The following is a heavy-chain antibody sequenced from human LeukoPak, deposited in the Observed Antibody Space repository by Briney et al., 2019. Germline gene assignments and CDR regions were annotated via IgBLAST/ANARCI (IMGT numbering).Heavy chain of an antibody. D-gene: IGHD1-14*01. Sequence: ASVKVSCKASGYTFTSYGISWVRQAPGQGLEWMGWISTYNGNPNYAQNFRDRVTMTTDTPTTKAYMELSSLTSDDTAMYYCARARTLHNWFDPWGQGTLVTVSS. CDR2: ISTYNGNP. J-gene: IGHJ5*02. V-gene: IGHV1-18*01. CDR1: GYTFTSYG. CDR3: ARARTLHNWFDP.